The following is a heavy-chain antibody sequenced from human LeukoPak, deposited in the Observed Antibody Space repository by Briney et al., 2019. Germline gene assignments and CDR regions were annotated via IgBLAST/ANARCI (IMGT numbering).Heavy chain of an antibody. Sequence: GASVKVSCKSSGYTFTNYFMHWVRQAPGQGLEWMGIINLRGGSTGYAQKFQGRITMTTDMSTRTVYMELRSLESEDTAVYYCARRDCVGDCYSNWFDPWGQGTLVTVSS. CDR2: INLRGGST. D-gene: IGHD2-21*02. V-gene: IGHV1-46*01. J-gene: IGHJ5*02. CDR3: ARRDCVGDCYSNWFDP. CDR1: GYTFTNYF.